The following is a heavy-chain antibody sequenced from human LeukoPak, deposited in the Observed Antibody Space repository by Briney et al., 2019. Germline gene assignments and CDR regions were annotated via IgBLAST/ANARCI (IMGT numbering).Heavy chain of an antibody. CDR2: INHSGST. Sequence: SETLSLTYAVYGGSFSGYYWSWIRQPPGKGLEWIGEINHSGSTNYNPSLKSRVTISVDTSKNQFSLKLSSVTAADTAVYYCARATGYSSSWSYYYYYMDVWGKGTTVTVSS. D-gene: IGHD6-13*01. CDR3: ARATGYSSSWSYYYYYMDV. CDR1: GGSFSGYY. V-gene: IGHV4-34*01. J-gene: IGHJ6*03.